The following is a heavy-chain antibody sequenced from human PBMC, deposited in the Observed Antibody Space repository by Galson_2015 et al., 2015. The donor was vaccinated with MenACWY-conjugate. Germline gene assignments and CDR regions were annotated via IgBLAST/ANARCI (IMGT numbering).Heavy chain of an antibody. D-gene: IGHD4-17*01. CDR1: GFTFHDYG. J-gene: IGHJ6*02. CDR2: INWNGIST. CDR3: ARDRATVTNYYYYGMDV. V-gene: IGHV3-20*04. Sequence: SLRLSCAASGFTFHDYGMSWVRQAPGTGLEWVSVINWNGISTDYADSVKGRFTISRDNAKNSLYLQMNSLRAEDTALYYCARDRATVTNYYYYGMDVWGQGTTVTVSS.